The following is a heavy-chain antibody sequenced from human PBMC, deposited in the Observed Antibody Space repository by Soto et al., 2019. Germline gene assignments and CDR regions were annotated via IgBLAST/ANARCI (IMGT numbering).Heavy chain of an antibody. D-gene: IGHD1-26*01. J-gene: IGHJ4*02. CDR2: LSGSGDST. Sequence: EVQLLESGGGLVQPGGSLRLSCAASGFTFSSYAMRWVRQAPGKGLEWVSALSGSGDSTYYADSVQGRFTISRSNSKNTLYLQMNSLRAEDTAVYYCARRGSGSYYDYWGQGTLVTVSS. CDR1: GFTFSSYA. V-gene: IGHV3-23*01. CDR3: ARRGSGSYYDY.